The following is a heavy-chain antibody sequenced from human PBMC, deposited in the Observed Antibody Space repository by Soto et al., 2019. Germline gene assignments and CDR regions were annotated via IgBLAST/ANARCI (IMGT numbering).Heavy chain of an antibody. Sequence: PSETLSLTCAVYGGSFSDCIGNWNWIRPPPGKGLEWIGEINHSRSTSRNPSLKSRVTLSLDTAKNPFCLILTSVTAADTAVYYCAKDRAQTYYYDSSGPPADYWGQGTLVTVSS. J-gene: IGHJ4*02. CDR3: AKDRAQTYYYDSSGPPADY. D-gene: IGHD3-22*01. CDR1: GGSFSDCIGN. V-gene: IGHV4-34*01. CDR2: INHSRST.